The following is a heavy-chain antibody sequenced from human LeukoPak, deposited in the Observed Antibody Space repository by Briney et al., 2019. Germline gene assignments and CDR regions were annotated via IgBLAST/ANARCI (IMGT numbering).Heavy chain of an antibody. CDR1: GFTFSSYW. CDR3: ASAHYGDYEGFAYLNF. Sequence: PGGSLRLSCAASGFTFSSYWMSWVRQAPGKGLEWVANIKQDGSEKYYVDSVKGRFTISRDNAKSSLYLQMNSLRAEDTAVYYCASAHYGDYEGFAYLNFWGQGTLVTVSS. D-gene: IGHD4-17*01. CDR2: IKQDGSEK. J-gene: IGHJ4*02. V-gene: IGHV3-7*01.